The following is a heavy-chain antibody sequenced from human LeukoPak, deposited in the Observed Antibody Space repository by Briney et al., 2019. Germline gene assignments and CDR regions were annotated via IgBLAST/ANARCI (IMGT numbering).Heavy chain of an antibody. CDR1: GGTFSSYA. D-gene: IGHD6-13*01. CDR2: IIPIFGTA. CDR3: ARDPISSSWYPRFDY. Sequence: SVKVSCKASGGTFSSYAISWVRQAPGQGLEWMGGIIPIFGTANYAQKFQGRVTITADESTSTAYMELSSLRPEDTAVYYCARDPISSSWYPRFDYWGQGTLVTVSS. J-gene: IGHJ4*02. V-gene: IGHV1-69*13.